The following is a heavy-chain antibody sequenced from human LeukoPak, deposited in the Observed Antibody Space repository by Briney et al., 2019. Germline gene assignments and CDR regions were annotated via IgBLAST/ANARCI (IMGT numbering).Heavy chain of an antibody. J-gene: IGHJ6*02. D-gene: IGHD3-10*01. CDR2: IYYSGST. Sequence: SETLSLTCTVSGGSISSYYWSWIRQPPGKGLEWIGYIYYSGSTNYNPSLKSRVTISVDTSKNQFSLKLSSATAADTAVYYCARGPLWFGEVYGMDVWGQGTTVTVSS. V-gene: IGHV4-59*08. CDR3: ARGPLWFGEVYGMDV. CDR1: GGSISSYY.